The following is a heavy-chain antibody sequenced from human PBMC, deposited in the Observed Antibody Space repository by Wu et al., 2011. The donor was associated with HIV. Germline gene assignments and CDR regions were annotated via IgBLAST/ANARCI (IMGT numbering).Heavy chain of an antibody. CDR1: GGTFSSYG. D-gene: IGHD6-6*01. V-gene: IGHV1-69*05. Sequence: QVQLVQSGAEVKKPGSSVKVYCKASGGTFSSYGISWVRQAPGQGPEWMGGIIPIFGTANYAQKFQGRVTITTDESTSTAYMELSSLRSEDTAVYYCARDGSSAQLDLYYNHMDVWGKGTTVTVSS. CDR2: IIPIFGTA. J-gene: IGHJ6*03. CDR3: ARDGSSAQLDLYYNHMDV.